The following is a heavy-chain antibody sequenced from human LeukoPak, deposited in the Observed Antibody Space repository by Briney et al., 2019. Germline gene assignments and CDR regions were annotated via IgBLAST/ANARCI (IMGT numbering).Heavy chain of an antibody. Sequence: GGSLRPSCVASGFTFTSDAMNWVRQAPGKGLEWVSSTVSRGTTQYADSVKGRFTVSRDTSKNTLYLQMNSLRADDTAVYYCAKCSTSAYTTGWCNWIDPWGQGTLVTVSS. J-gene: IGHJ5*02. CDR3: AKCSTSAYTTGWCNWIDP. V-gene: IGHV3-23*01. CDR2: TVSRGTT. CDR1: GFTFTSDA. D-gene: IGHD6-19*01.